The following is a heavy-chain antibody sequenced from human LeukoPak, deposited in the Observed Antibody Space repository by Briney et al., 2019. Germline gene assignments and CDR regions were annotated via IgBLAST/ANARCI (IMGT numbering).Heavy chain of an antibody. CDR1: GFTFSSYS. CDR3: ARGSATSDY. J-gene: IGHJ4*02. CDR2: ISSSSSTI. D-gene: IGHD5-12*01. Sequence: GGSLRLSCAASGFTFSSYSMNWVRQAPGKGLEWVSYISSSSSTIYYADSVKGRFTISRDNAKNSLYLQMNSLRAEDTAVYYCARGSATSDYWGQGTLVTVSS. V-gene: IGHV3-48*01.